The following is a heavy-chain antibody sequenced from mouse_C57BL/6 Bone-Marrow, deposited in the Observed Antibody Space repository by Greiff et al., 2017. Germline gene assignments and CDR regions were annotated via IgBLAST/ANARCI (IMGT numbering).Heavy chain of an antibody. D-gene: IGHD3-2*02. CDR3: RQLRRGFAY. J-gene: IGHJ3*01. Sequence: QVQLQQPGAELVKPGASVKLSCKASGYTFTSYWMHWVKQRPGQGLEWIGMVHPNSGSTNYNEKFKSKATLTVDKSSSTAYMQLSSLTSEDSAVYYCRQLRRGFAYWGQGTLVTVSA. CDR2: VHPNSGST. CDR1: GYTFTSYW. V-gene: IGHV1-64*01.